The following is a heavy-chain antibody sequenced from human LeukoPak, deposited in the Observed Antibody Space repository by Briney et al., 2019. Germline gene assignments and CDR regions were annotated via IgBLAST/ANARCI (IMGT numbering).Heavy chain of an antibody. CDR3: ARSRRDNYYSYYGMHV. Sequence: GGSLRPSYADCGFTFMSCEITWVRQAPGKGLVWVSNISSSDTTIHYADSVKGRFTISRDNARNSLYLQMNSLRAEDTAVYYCARSRRDNYYSYYGMHVWGFMTTVTVSS. CDR2: ISSSDTTI. CDR1: GFTFMSCE. V-gene: IGHV3-48*03. D-gene: IGHD5-24*01. J-gene: IGHJ6*04.